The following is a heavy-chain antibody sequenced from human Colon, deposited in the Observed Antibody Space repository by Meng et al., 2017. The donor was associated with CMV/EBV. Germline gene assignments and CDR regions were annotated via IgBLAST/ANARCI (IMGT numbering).Heavy chain of an antibody. Sequence: ASVKVSCKASGYTFSNSGISWVRQAPGQGLEWMGWISVYNGNTKYARKLQGRVTMTTDTSTTTAYMELRSLGSGDTALYYCARDRGMHWQLSRGGYYYYGMDVWGQGTTVTVSS. V-gene: IGHV1-18*01. CDR3: ARDRGMHWQLSRGGYYYYGMDV. CDR2: ISVYNGNT. D-gene: IGHD2-15*01. CDR1: GYTFSNSG. J-gene: IGHJ6*02.